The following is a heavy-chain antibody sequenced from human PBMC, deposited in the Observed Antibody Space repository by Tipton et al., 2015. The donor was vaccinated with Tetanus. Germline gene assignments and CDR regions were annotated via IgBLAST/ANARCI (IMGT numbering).Heavy chain of an antibody. Sequence: QSGPEVKMPGASVRISCKTSGFSFTHFAVQWVRQAPGQSLEWVGWINGGSGGTKYSQKFQDRVVLSKDTSATTVYMELSSLVSEDTATYYCTKADDYFDRTGFKFWGQGTLVTVSS. V-gene: IGHV1-3*01. CDR2: INGGSGGT. CDR1: GFSFTHFA. J-gene: IGHJ4*02. CDR3: TKADDYFDRTGFKF. D-gene: IGHD2/OR15-2a*01.